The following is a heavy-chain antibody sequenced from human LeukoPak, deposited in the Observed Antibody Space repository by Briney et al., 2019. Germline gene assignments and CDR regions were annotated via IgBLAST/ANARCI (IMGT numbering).Heavy chain of an antibody. Sequence: ESGPALVKPTQTLTLTCTFSGFSLSTSGMRASWIRQPPGKALEWLARIDWDDDKFYSTFLKTRLTISKDTSKNQVVLTMTNMDPVDTATYYCASSGYYSSFDYWGQGTLVTVSS. CDR2: IDWDDDK. CDR3: ASSGYYSSFDY. D-gene: IGHD3-22*01. CDR1: GFSLSTSGMR. V-gene: IGHV2-70*04. J-gene: IGHJ4*02.